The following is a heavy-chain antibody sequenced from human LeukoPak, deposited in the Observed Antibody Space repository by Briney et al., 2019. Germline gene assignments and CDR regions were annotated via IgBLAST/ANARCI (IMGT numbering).Heavy chain of an antibody. CDR2: ISSSSSYI. CDR3: ARDSRVYYFDY. Sequence: GGSLRLSCAASGFTFGSYSMNWVRQAPGKGLEWVSSISSSSSYIYYADSVKGRFTISRDNAKNSLYLQMNSLRAEDTAVYYCARDSRVYYFDYWGQGTLVTVSS. J-gene: IGHJ4*02. D-gene: IGHD3-3*01. V-gene: IGHV3-21*01. CDR1: GFTFGSYS.